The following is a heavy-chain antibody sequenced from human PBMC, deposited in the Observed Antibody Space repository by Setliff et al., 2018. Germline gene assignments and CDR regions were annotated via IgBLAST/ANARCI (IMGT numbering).Heavy chain of an antibody. CDR3: ARSSAPIKRDYMDV. Sequence: GGSLRLSCAASGFTFSTYVMTWVRQAPGKGLEWLSYISSSSTTIYYADSVKGRFTVSRDNAKNSLYLQMNSLRADDAAVYYCARSSAPIKRDYMDVWGKGATVTVSS. CDR2: ISSSSTTI. J-gene: IGHJ6*03. D-gene: IGHD2-2*02. V-gene: IGHV3-48*04. CDR1: GFTFSTYV.